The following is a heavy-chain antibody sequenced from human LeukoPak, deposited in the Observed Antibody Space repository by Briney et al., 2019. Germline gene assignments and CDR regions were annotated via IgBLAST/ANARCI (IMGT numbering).Heavy chain of an antibody. J-gene: IGHJ4*02. CDR3: ARTMWGFDY. D-gene: IGHD7-27*01. CDR2: ISSSGSII. V-gene: IGHV3-48*03. Sequence: TGGSLRLSCASSGFAFSDYEMNWVRQAPGKGLEWVSYISSSGSIIYYADSVKGRFTISRVSAKRSLFLQMNSLRVEDTAVYYCARTMWGFDYWGQGTLVTVSS. CDR1: GFAFSDYE.